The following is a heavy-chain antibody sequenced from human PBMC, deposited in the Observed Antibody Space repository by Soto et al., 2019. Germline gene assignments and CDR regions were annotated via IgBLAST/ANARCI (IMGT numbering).Heavy chain of an antibody. V-gene: IGHV1-24*01. CDR2: FDPEDGET. J-gene: IGHJ4*02. D-gene: IGHD2-15*01. Sequence: ASVKVSCKVSGYTLAELSMHWVRQAPGKGLEWMGGFDPEDGETIYAQKYQGRATMTEDTSTDTAYMELSSLRSEDTAVYYCATAGYCSGGSCYLFDYWGQGTLVTVSS. CDR1: GYTLAELS. CDR3: ATAGYCSGGSCYLFDY.